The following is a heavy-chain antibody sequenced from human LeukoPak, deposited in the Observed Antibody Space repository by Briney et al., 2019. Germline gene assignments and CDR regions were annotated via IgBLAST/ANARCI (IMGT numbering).Heavy chain of an antibody. CDR3: ASRVLSKGAFDI. V-gene: IGHV4-61*02. CDR2: IYSSGSS. D-gene: IGHD2-8*01. Sequence: PSETLSLTCIVSGGSISSDRYFWSWVRQPAGEGLEWIGRIYSSGSSNYNPSLKSRVTISVDTSKNQFSLMLSSVTAADTAIYYCASRVLSKGAFDIWGQGIMVTVSS. J-gene: IGHJ3*02. CDR1: GGSISSDRYF.